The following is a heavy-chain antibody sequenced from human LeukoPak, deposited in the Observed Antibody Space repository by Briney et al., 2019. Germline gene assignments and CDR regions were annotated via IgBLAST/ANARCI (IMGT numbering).Heavy chain of an antibody. CDR3: ARDLNYYDSSGYYANYFDY. V-gene: IGHV4-4*07. Sequence: SETLSLTCTVSGGSISSYYWSWIRQPAGKGLEWIGRIYTSGSTNYNPSLKSRVTMSVDTSENQFSLKLSSVTAADTAVYYCARDLNYYDSSGYYANYFDYWGQGTLVTVSS. CDR1: GGSISSYY. D-gene: IGHD3-22*01. CDR2: IYTSGST. J-gene: IGHJ4*02.